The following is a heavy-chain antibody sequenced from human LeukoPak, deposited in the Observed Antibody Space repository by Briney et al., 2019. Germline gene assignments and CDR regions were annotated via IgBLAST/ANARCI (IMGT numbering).Heavy chain of an antibody. CDR1: GGSFSGYY. CDR3: ARGGTLAYYYDSSGYFTLDY. CDR2: INHSGST. Sequence: SETLSLTCAVYGGSFSGYYWSWIRQPPGKGLEWIGEINHSGSTNYNPSLKSRVTISVDTSKNRFSLKLSSVTAADTAVYYCARGGTLAYYYDSSGYFTLDYWGQGTLVTVSS. J-gene: IGHJ4*02. V-gene: IGHV4-34*01. D-gene: IGHD3-22*01.